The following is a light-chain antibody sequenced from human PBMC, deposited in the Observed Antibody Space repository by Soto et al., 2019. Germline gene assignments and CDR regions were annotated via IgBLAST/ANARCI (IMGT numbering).Light chain of an antibody. CDR2: KAS. CDR1: QTISSW. V-gene: IGKV1-5*03. Sequence: HVSQSKTTLSGSVVDRVTITCRASQTISSWLAWYQQKPGKAPKLLIYKASTLKSGVPSRFSGSGSGTEFTLTISSLQPDDFATYYCLHHNSLPITFCQGTSLDI. CDR3: LHHNSLPIT. J-gene: IGKJ5*01.